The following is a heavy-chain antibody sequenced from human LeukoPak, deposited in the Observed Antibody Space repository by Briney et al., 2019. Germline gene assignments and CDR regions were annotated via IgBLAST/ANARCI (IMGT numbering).Heavy chain of an antibody. Sequence: PGGSLRLSCAASGLSFSSYAMSWVRHAPGKGLGWVSAISGSGGSTYYADSVKGRFTISRDDSKNTLYLQMNSLRAEDTALYYCAKDSSPLFYYGMDVWGQGTTVTVSS. CDR1: GLSFSSYA. CDR3: AKDSSPLFYYGMDV. V-gene: IGHV3-23*01. CDR2: ISGSGGST. J-gene: IGHJ6*02.